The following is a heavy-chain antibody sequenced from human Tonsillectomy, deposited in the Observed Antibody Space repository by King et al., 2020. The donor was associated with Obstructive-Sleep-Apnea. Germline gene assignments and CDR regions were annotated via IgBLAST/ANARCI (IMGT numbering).Heavy chain of an antibody. V-gene: IGHV1-46*01. CDR3: AREIYSSTWPYLDYYDGMDV. D-gene: IGHD2-2*01. J-gene: IGHJ6*02. CDR1: GYSLTTYY. CDR2: INSSGGNT. Sequence: VQLVESGAEVKKPGASVKVSCKASGYSLTTYYMHWVRQAPGQGLEWMGIINSSGGNTSYAQKFQGMVTMTRDTSTSTVYMELSSLRSEDTAVYYCAREIYSSTWPYLDYYDGMDVWGQGTTVTVSS.